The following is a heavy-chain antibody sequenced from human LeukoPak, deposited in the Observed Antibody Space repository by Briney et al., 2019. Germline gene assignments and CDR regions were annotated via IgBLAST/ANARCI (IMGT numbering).Heavy chain of an antibody. CDR3: ARRYGDYGDY. Sequence: ASVKVSCKASGGTFSSYAISWVRQVPGQGLEWMGGIIPIFGTANYAQKFQGRVTITADESTSTAYMELSSLRSEDTAVYYCARRYGDYGDYWGQGTLVTVSS. CDR1: GGTFSSYA. D-gene: IGHD4-17*01. V-gene: IGHV1-69*13. J-gene: IGHJ4*02. CDR2: IIPIFGTA.